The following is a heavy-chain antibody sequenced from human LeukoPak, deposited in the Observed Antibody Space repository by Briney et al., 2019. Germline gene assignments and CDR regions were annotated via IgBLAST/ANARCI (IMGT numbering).Heavy chain of an antibody. J-gene: IGHJ6*02. V-gene: IGHV4-34*01. CDR1: GGSFSGYY. CDR2: INHSGST. CDR3: ARGRFLEWLKGYYYGMDV. D-gene: IGHD3-3*01. Sequence: PSETLSLTCAVYGGSFSGYYWSWIRQPPGKGLEWIGEINHSGSTNYNPSLKSRVTISVDTSKNQFSLKLSSVTAADTAVYYCARGRFLEWLKGYYYGMDVWGQGTTVTVSS.